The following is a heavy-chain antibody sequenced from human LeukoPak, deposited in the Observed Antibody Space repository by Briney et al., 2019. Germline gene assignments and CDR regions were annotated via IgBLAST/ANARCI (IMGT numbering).Heavy chain of an antibody. CDR3: AKRFDY. Sequence: PGGSLRLSCAASGFTFNNYAMSWVRQVPGKGLEWVPAITGSDGDTYYADSVKGRFTISRDISKNTLYLQMNSLRAEDTAVYYCAKRFDYWGQGTLVTVSS. V-gene: IGHV3-23*01. CDR2: ITGSDGDT. J-gene: IGHJ4*02. CDR1: GFTFNNYA.